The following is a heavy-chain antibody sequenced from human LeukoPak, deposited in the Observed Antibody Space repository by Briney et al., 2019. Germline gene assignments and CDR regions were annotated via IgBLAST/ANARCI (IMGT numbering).Heavy chain of an antibody. Sequence: PSETLSLTCTVSGYSISSGYYWGWIRQPPGKGLEWIGSIYHSGSTYYNPSLKSRVTISVDTSKNQFSLKLRSVTAADTAVYYCARGVKYYYYMDVWGKGTTVTTSS. D-gene: IGHD3-16*02. CDR3: ARGVKYYYYMDV. CDR2: IYHSGST. CDR1: GYSISSGYY. J-gene: IGHJ6*03. V-gene: IGHV4-38-2*02.